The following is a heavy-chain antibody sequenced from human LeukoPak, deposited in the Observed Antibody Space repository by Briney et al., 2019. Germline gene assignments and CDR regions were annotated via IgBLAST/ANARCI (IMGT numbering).Heavy chain of an antibody. CDR2: ISGSGDST. J-gene: IGHJ4*02. Sequence: RGSLRLSCAASGFTFSSYVMSWVRQAPGKGLEWVSLISGSGDSTYYADSVKGRFTISRDNSKNTVYLQMNSLRADYTAVYSCAKGRYYGSGSYLNSHDYWGQGTLVTVSS. V-gene: IGHV3-23*01. CDR3: AKGRYYGSGSYLNSHDY. D-gene: IGHD3-10*01. CDR1: GFTFSSYV.